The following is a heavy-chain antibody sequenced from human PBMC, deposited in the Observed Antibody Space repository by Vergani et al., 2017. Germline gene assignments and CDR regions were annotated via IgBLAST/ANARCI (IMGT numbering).Heavy chain of an antibody. V-gene: IGHV4-31*03. Sequence: QVQLQESGPGLVKPSQTLSLTCTVSGGSISSGGYYWSWIRQHPGKGLEWIGYIYYSGSTDYNPALKSRVTISVDTSKNQFSLKLSSVTAADTAVYYCRAITTYCSSTSCYKDYWGQGTLVTVSS. CDR2: IYYSGST. CDR3: RAITTYCSSTSCYKDY. D-gene: IGHD2-2*02. J-gene: IGHJ4*02. CDR1: GGSISSGGYY.